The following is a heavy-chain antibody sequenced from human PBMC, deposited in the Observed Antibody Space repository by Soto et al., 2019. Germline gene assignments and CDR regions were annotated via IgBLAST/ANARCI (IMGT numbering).Heavy chain of an antibody. J-gene: IGHJ4*02. V-gene: IGHV3-23*01. CDR1: GFTFSSYA. D-gene: IGHD6-19*01. Sequence: GGSLRLSCAASGFTFSSYAMSWVRQAPGKGLEWVSAISGSGGSTYYADSVKGRFTISRDNSKNTLYLQMNSLRAEDTAVYYCAKVAVYSSGWFFLSYFDYWGQGTLVTVSS. CDR2: ISGSGGST. CDR3: AKVAVYSSGWFFLSYFDY.